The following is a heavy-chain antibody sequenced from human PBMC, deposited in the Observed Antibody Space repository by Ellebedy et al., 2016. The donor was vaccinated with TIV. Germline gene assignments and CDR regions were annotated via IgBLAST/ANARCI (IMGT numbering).Heavy chain of an antibody. J-gene: IGHJ4*02. D-gene: IGHD3-16*01. Sequence: GGSLRLXXAASGFPFSSYGMYWVRQAPGKGLEWITVIWPDGSKIYYADSVKGRFSISRDNSKNTLYLQMNSLRVEDTAVYYCARTSRGRGDYFDYWGQGILVTVSP. CDR1: GFPFSSYG. CDR2: IWPDGSKI. CDR3: ARTSRGRGDYFDY. V-gene: IGHV3-33*01.